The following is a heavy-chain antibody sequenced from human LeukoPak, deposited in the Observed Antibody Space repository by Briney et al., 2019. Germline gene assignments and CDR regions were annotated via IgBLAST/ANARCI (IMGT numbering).Heavy chain of an antibody. CDR1: GGTFSSYA. Sequence: SVKVSCKASGGTFSSYAISWVRQAPRQGLEWMGGISAIFGTANYAQKFQGRVTITADESTSTAYMELSSLRSEDTAVYYCARGIPPKYYYDSSGYYLFFDYWGQGTLVTVSS. J-gene: IGHJ4*02. V-gene: IGHV1-69*13. D-gene: IGHD3-22*01. CDR2: ISAIFGTA. CDR3: ARGIPPKYYYDSSGYYLFFDY.